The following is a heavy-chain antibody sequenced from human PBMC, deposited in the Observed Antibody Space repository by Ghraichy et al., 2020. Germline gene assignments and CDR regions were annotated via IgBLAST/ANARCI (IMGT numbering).Heavy chain of an antibody. CDR2: IYADGTDT. D-gene: IGHD1-26*01. CDR1: GFTFSSFD. CDR3: ARKGPHSWRYSHFDY. V-gene: IGHV3-33*01. J-gene: IGHJ4*02. Sequence: GGSLRLSCAASGFTFSSFDMHWVRQAPGRGLEWVAVIYADGTDTYYADSVKGRFTISRDNTNNMVYMQMNSLGADDTAVYYCARKGPHSWRYSHFDYWGQGAMVTVSS.